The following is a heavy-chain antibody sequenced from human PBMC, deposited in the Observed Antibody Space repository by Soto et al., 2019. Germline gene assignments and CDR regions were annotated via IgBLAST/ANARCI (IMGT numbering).Heavy chain of an antibody. CDR3: ATSPYSSGWYSSGMDV. CDR2: ISGSGGST. Sequence: GGSMRISCAASGFKFSSYAMSGFRQAQGKGLEWVSAISGSGGSTYYADSVKDRFTISRDNSKNTLYLQMNSLRAEDTAVYYCATSPYSSGWYSSGMDVWGQGTTVTLSS. CDR1: GFKFSSYA. D-gene: IGHD6-19*01. V-gene: IGHV3-23*01. J-gene: IGHJ6*02.